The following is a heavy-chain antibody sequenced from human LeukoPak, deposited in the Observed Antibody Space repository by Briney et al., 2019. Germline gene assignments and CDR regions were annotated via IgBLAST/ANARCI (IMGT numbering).Heavy chain of an antibody. CDR2: ISSSSSYI. J-gene: IGHJ4*02. Sequence: GSLRLSCAASGFTFSSYSMNWVRQAPGKGLEWVSSISSSSSYIYYADSVKGRFTISRDNAMNSLYLQMNSLRAEDTAVYYCARGHDYGDYGGYWGQGTLVTVSS. CDR3: ARGHDYGDYGGY. CDR1: GFTFSSYS. D-gene: IGHD4-17*01. V-gene: IGHV3-21*01.